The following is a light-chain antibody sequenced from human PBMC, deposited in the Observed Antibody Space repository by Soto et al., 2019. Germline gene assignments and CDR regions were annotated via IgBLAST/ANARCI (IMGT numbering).Light chain of an antibody. V-gene: IGKV1-39*01. CDR3: QQNYSATWT. J-gene: IGKJ1*01. Sequence: DIQMTKSPSSLSASVGDRLTITCRASQGISTYLNWYQQKPGKAPKLLIYTASTLQSGVPSRFSGSGSETDCTLTISSLQPEDFATYSCQQNYSATWTFGQGTKVEIK. CDR1: QGISTY. CDR2: TAS.